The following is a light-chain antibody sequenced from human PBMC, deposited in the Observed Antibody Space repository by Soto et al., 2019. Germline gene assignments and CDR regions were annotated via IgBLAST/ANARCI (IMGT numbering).Light chain of an antibody. CDR3: QQSYSSPWA. J-gene: IGKJ1*01. CDR2: VAS. V-gene: IGKV1-39*01. CDR1: QSISSY. Sequence: DIQMTQSPSSLSASVGDRVTITCRTSQSISSYLNWYQQKPGKAPTLLIYVASSLQSGVPSRSSGSGSGTDFTLSISSLQPEDFATYYCQQSYSSPWAFGQGTKVDIK.